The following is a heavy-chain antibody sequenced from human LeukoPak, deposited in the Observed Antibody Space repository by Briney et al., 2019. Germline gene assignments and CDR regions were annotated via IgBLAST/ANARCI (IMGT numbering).Heavy chain of an antibody. J-gene: IGHJ5*02. V-gene: IGHV4-39*07. CDR2: IYYSGST. CDR3: ARDFFGRVIALNGDRWFDP. Sequence: SETLSLTYTVSGGSISSSSYYWGWIRQPPGKGLEWIGSIYYSGSTYYNPSLKSRVTISVDTSKNQFSLKLSSVTAADTAVYYCARDFFGRVIALNGDRWFDPWGQGTLVTVSS. D-gene: IGHD3-3*01. CDR1: GGSISSSSYY.